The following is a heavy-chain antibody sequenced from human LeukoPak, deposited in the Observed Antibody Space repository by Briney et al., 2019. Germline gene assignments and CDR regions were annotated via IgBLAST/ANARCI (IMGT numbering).Heavy chain of an antibody. CDR1: GGSFSGYY. D-gene: IGHD3-9*01. V-gene: IGHV4-34*01. CDR3: ARVWAGLNYDILTGYYADSPFDY. Sequence: SETLSLTCAVYGGSFSGYYWSWIRQPPGKGLEWIGEINHSGSTNYNPSLKSRVTISVDTSKNQFSLKLSSVTAADTAVYYCARVWAGLNYDILTGYYADSPFDYWGQGTLDTVSS. J-gene: IGHJ4*02. CDR2: INHSGST.